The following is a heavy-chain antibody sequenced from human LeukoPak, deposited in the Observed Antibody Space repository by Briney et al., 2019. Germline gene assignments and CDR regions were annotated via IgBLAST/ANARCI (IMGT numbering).Heavy chain of an antibody. V-gene: IGHV3-74*01. CDR1: GFTFSNYW. J-gene: IGHJ4*02. CDR2: INSDGSST. Sequence: GGSLRLSCAASGFTFSNYWMHWVRQAPGKGLVWVSRINSDGSSTSYADSVKGRFTISRDNAKNTLYLQMNSLRAEDTAVYYCARTAVFGVVTGFDYWGQGTLVTVSS. CDR3: ARTAVFGVVTGFDY. D-gene: IGHD3-3*01.